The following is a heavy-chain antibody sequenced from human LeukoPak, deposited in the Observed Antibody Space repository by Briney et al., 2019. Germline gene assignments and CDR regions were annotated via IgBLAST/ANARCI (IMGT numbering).Heavy chain of an antibody. J-gene: IGHJ4*02. CDR2: IRSDSSYV. Sequence: GGSLRLSCAPSGFTLSNYGMHWVRQAPGTGLEWVAFIRSDSSYVYYLESVKGRFTISRDNSKNTLYLQMHSLRPEDTALYYCVKDPSGAAASGSFDFWGQGTLVTVSS. CDR3: VKDPSGAAASGSFDF. CDR1: GFTLSNYG. D-gene: IGHD6-13*01. V-gene: IGHV3-30*02.